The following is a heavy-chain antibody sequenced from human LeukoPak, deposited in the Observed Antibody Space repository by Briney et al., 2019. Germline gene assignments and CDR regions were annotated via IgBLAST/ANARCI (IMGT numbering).Heavy chain of an antibody. Sequence: SETLSLTCAVYGGSFSGYYWSWIRQPPGKGLEWIGEINHSGSTNYNPSLKSRVTISVDTSKNQFSLKLSSVTAADTAVYYCAGMYYYDSSGYSLDYWGQGTLVTVSS. CDR3: AGMYYYDSSGYSLDY. CDR1: GGSFSGYY. CDR2: INHSGST. J-gene: IGHJ4*02. D-gene: IGHD3-22*01. V-gene: IGHV4-34*01.